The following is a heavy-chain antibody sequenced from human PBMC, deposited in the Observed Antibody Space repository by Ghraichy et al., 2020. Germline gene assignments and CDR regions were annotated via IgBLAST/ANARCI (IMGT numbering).Heavy chain of an antibody. CDR2: IYYSGST. Sequence: SETLSLTCTVSGGSISSYYWSWIRQPPGKGLEWIGYIYYSGSTNYNPSLKSRVTISVDTSKNQFSLKLSSVTGADTAVYYCARGVVATSGMDVWGQGTTVTVSS. CDR1: GGSISSYY. V-gene: IGHV4-59*01. CDR3: ARGVVATSGMDV. J-gene: IGHJ6*02. D-gene: IGHD5-12*01.